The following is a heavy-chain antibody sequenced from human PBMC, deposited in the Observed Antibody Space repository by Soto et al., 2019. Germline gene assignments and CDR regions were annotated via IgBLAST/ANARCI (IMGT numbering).Heavy chain of an antibody. CDR2: INPSGGST. D-gene: IGHD2-8*01. Sequence: AAVKVSCKASGYTFTSYYMHWVRQAPGQGLEWMGIINPSGGSTSYAQKFQGRVTMTRDTSTSTVYMELSSLRSEDTAVYYCASVLGNGVWALRYWGQGTLVTVSS. CDR1: GYTFTSYY. J-gene: IGHJ4*02. V-gene: IGHV1-46*01. CDR3: ASVLGNGVWALRY.